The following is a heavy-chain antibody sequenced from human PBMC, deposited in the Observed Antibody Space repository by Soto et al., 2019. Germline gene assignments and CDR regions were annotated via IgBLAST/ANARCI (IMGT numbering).Heavy chain of an antibody. CDR1: GITFSKAW. CDR2: IKSKSDGGTT. CDR3: TTNFYSASGMDV. V-gene: IGHV3-15*01. Sequence: GGSLRLSCAASGITFSKAWMNWVRQSPGKGLEWVGRIKSKSDGGTTDYAAPVKGRFTISRDDSENTLCLQMNSLKTEDTAVYYCTTNFYSASGMDVWGQVTTLIVSS. D-gene: IGHD4-4*01. J-gene: IGHJ6*02.